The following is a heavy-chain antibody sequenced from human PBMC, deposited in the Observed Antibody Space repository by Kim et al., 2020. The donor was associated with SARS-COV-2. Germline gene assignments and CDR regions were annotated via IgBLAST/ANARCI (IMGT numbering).Heavy chain of an antibody. CDR3: ARGFRAAIGT. CDR2: INHSGST. V-gene: IGHV4-34*01. Sequence: SETLSLTCAVYGGSFSGYYWSWIRQPPGKGLEWIGEINHSGSTNYNPSLKSRVTISVDTSKNQFSLKLSSVTAADTAVYYCARGFRAAIGTWGQGTLVTVSS. D-gene: IGHD2-2*01. J-gene: IGHJ4*02. CDR1: GGSFSGYY.